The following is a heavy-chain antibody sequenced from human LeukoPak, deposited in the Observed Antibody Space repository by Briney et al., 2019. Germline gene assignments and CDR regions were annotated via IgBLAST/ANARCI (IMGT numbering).Heavy chain of an antibody. V-gene: IGHV3-30-3*01. CDR1: GFTFSSYA. CDR2: ISYDGSNK. Sequence: QPGGSLRLSCAASGFTFSSYAMHWVRQAPGKGLEWVAVISYDGSNKYYADSVKGRFTISRDNSKNTLYLQMNSLRAEDTAVYYCARDIPAMYSSSWTLDYWGQGTLVTVSS. CDR3: ARDIPAMYSSSWTLDY. J-gene: IGHJ4*02. D-gene: IGHD6-13*01.